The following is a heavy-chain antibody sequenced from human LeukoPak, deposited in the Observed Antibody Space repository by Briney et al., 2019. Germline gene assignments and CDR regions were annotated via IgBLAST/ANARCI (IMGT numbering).Heavy chain of an antibody. D-gene: IGHD3-10*01. CDR3: ARGGPRWFGTVDY. J-gene: IGHJ4*02. CDR1: GGSIRSYY. Sequence: SETLSLTCTVSGGSIRSYYWSWIRQPPGKGLEWIGYIYYSGSTNYNPSLKSRVTISVDTSKNQFSLKLSSVTAADTAVYYCARGGPRWFGTVDYWGQGTLVTVSS. CDR2: IYYSGST. V-gene: IGHV4-59*01.